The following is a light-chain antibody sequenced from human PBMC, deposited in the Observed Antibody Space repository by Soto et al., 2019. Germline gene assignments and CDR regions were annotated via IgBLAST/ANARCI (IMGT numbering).Light chain of an antibody. V-gene: IGKV3-20*01. CDR2: GAS. J-gene: IGKJ1*01. Sequence: EIVLTQAPAALSLSSASRSKLSCMAIQSVSSNYLPWYQQTPGQAPRLLIYGASTRATGIPDRFSGSGSGTDFTLTISRLEPEDSAVYYCQQYGSSPTWTFGQGTKVDIK. CDR3: QQYGSSPTWT. CDR1: QSVSSNY.